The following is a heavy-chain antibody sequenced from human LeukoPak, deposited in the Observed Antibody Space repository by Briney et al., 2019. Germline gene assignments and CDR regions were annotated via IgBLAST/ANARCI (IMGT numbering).Heavy chain of an antibody. CDR1: GFTFSRND. J-gene: IGHJ5*02. CDR2: IRYDGSNT. Sequence: PGRSLRLSCAASGFTFSRNDMHWVRQAPGKGLEWVAFIRYDGSNTYYVDSVKGRFTISRDNSKNTLYLQMNSLRAEDTAVYYCAKTIHEYVWGSYLPGWFDPWGQGTLVTVSS. D-gene: IGHD3-16*02. V-gene: IGHV3-30*02. CDR3: AKTIHEYVWGSYLPGWFDP.